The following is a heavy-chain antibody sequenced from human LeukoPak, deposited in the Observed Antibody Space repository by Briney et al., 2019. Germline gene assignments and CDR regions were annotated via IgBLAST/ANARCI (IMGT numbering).Heavy chain of an antibody. D-gene: IGHD3-16*01. J-gene: IGHJ4*02. CDR3: ARDRWGSSSPTNFDY. Sequence: GGSLRLSCEASGFTFSSYEMNWVRQAPGKGLEWVSYISGSGTITYYVDSVKGRFTISRDNAKNSLYLQMNSLRAEDTAVYYCARDRWGSSSPTNFDYWGQGTLVTVSS. V-gene: IGHV3-48*03. CDR2: ISGSGTIT. CDR1: GFTFSSYE.